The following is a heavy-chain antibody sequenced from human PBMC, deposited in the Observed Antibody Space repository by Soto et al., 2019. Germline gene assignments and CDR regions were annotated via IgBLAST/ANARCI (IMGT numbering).Heavy chain of an antibody. D-gene: IGHD6-6*01. CDR3: ARDDPLEYSSSTYGMDV. Sequence: EVQLVESGGGLVKPGGSLRLSCAASGFTFSSYSMNWVRQAPGKGLEWVSSISSSSSYIYYADSVKGRFTISRDNAKNSLYLKMNSLRAEDTAVYYCARDDPLEYSSSTYGMDVWGQGTTVTVSS. CDR2: ISSSSSYI. J-gene: IGHJ6*02. CDR1: GFTFSSYS. V-gene: IGHV3-21*01.